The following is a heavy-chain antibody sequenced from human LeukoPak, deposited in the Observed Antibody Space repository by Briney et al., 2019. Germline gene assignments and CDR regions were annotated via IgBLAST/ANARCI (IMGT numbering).Heavy chain of an antibody. CDR1: GFTFSSYG. CDR2: ISYDGGNK. D-gene: IGHD3-22*01. Sequence: GRSLRLSCAASGFTFSSYGMHWVRQAPGKGLEWVAVISYDGGNKYYADSVKGRFTISRDNSKNTLYLQMNSLRAEDTAVYYCAREDSSGYYSHWGQGTLVTVSS. CDR3: AREDSSGYYSH. J-gene: IGHJ4*02. V-gene: IGHV3-30*03.